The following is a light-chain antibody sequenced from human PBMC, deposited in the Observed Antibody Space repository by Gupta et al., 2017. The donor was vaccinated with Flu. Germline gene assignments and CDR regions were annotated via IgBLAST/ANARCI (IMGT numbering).Light chain of an antibody. CDR3: CSYVGSNTWV. V-gene: IGLV2-23*01. Sequence: HSALTQPASVSGSPGQSITISCTGTSNDVGKYNLVSWYQQHPGQAPKRMIYEGSRRPSGLSDRVSGSKFGNTASLTISGLQAEDEADEYCCSYVGSNTWVFGGGTTLTVL. CDR2: EGS. CDR1: SNDVGKYNL. J-gene: IGLJ3*02.